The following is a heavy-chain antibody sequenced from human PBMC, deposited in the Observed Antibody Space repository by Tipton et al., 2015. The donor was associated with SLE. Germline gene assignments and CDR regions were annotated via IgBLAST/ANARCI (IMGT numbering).Heavy chain of an antibody. CDR2: ISGGGGST. Sequence: GSLRLSCEASGFTFSHYGMHWVRQSPGKGLEWVSLISGGGGSTHHADSVRGRFTISRDNFKDTLSLQLNTLGADDTAIYYCAKDRYCGGGTCFASYFDLWGQGTPVTVSS. D-gene: IGHD2-21*01. CDR1: GFTFSHYG. J-gene: IGHJ4*02. V-gene: IGHV3-23*01. CDR3: AKDRYCGGGTCFASYFDL.